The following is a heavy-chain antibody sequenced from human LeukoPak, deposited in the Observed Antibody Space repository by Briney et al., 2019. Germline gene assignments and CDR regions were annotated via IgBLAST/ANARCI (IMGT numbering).Heavy chain of an antibody. Sequence: GGSLRLSCAASGFTVSRNYMSWVRQAPGKGLEWVSVIYSGGSTYYADYVKGRFTISRDNSKNTLYLQMNSLRAEDTAVYYCAKAVRLYNWFDPWGQGTLVTVSS. J-gene: IGHJ5*02. CDR1: GFTVSRNY. CDR3: AKAVRLYNWFDP. V-gene: IGHV3-66*01. D-gene: IGHD3-10*01. CDR2: IYSGGST.